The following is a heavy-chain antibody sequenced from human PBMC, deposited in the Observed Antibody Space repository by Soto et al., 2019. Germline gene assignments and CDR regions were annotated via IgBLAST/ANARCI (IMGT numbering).Heavy chain of an antibody. J-gene: IGHJ3*02. CDR1: GFTFSDYY. CDR2: ISSRSSTI. V-gene: IGHV3-11*04. Sequence: GGSLRLSCAASGFTFSDYYMSWIRQAPGKGLEWVSYISSRSSTIFYADSVKGRFTISKDNVKNSLYLQMNSLRAEDTAVYYCARWGSAVVVVAAPDDAFDIWGQGTMVTVSS. D-gene: IGHD2-15*01. CDR3: ARWGSAVVVVAAPDDAFDI.